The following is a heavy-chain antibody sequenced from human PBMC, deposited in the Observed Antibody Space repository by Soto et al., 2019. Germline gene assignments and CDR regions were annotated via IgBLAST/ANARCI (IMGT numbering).Heavy chain of an antibody. CDR1: GGSISSSSYY. J-gene: IGHJ4*02. V-gene: IGHV4-39*01. CDR2: IYYSGST. Sequence: SETLSLTCTVSGGSISSSSYYWGWIRQPPGKGLEWIGSIYYSGSTYYNPSLKSRVTISVDTSKNQFSLKLSSVTAADTAVYYCARLLGFWSGYYADYWGQGTLVTVSS. CDR3: ARLLGFWSGYYADY. D-gene: IGHD3-3*01.